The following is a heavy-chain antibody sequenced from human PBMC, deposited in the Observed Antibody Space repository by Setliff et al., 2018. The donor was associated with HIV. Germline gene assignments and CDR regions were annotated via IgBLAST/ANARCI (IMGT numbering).Heavy chain of an antibody. CDR3: ARKGTGDAFDI. CDR1: GYNFTIFG. Sequence: ASVKVSCKASGYNFTIFGITWVRQAPGQGLEWMGWISAYNGNTNYAQKLKGRVTMTTDTSTSTAYMEVRSLRSDDTAVYYCARKGTGDAFDIWGQGAMVTVSS. CDR2: ISAYNGNT. V-gene: IGHV1-18*01. D-gene: IGHD1-1*01. J-gene: IGHJ3*02.